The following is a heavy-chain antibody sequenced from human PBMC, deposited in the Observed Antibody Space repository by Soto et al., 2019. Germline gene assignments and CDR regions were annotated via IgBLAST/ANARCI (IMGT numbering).Heavy chain of an antibody. V-gene: IGHV1-69*02. D-gene: IGHD3-10*01. CDR1: GGTFSSYT. J-gene: IGHJ5*02. Sequence: GASVKVSCKASGGTFSSYTISWVRQAPGQGLEWMGRIIPILGIANYAQKFQGRVTITADKSTSTAYMELSSLRSEDTAVYYCASRLWFGELDQQNWFDPWGQGTLVTVSS. CDR2: IIPILGIA. CDR3: ASRLWFGELDQQNWFDP.